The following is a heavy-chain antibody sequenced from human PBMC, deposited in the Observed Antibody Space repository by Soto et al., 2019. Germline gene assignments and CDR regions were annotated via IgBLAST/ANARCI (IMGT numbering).Heavy chain of an antibody. CDR3: ARDFLSSSSSI. D-gene: IGHD6-6*01. CDR2: IYYSGST. CDR1: GGSISSGGYY. J-gene: IGHJ4*02. V-gene: IGHV4-31*03. Sequence: TLSLTCTVSGGSISSGGYYWSWIRQHPGKGLEWIGYIYYSGSTYYNPSLKSRVTISVDTSKNQFSLKLSSVTAADTAVYYCARDFLSSSSSIWGQGTLVTVSS.